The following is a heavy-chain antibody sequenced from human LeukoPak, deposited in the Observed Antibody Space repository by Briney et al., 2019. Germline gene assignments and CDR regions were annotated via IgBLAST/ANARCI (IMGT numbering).Heavy chain of an antibody. D-gene: IGHD3-9*01. CDR1: GFTFSNYA. CDR2: ITGGGSGI. CDR3: AKWGDYDVLTGYYVSDY. V-gene: IGHV3-23*01. J-gene: IGHJ4*02. Sequence: GGSLRLSCAASGFTFSNYAMSWVRQAPGKGLEWVSAITGGGSGIYYADSMKSRFTISRDNSKNTLYLQINSLRAEDTAVYYCAKWGDYDVLTGYYVSDYWGQGTLVAVSS.